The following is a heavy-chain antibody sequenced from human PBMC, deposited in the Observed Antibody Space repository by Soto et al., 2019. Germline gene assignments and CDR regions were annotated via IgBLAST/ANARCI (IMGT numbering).Heavy chain of an antibody. J-gene: IGHJ5*02. CDR1: GGSFSVGS. Sequence: SWSLALPCAVDGGSFSVGSWTWIRQSPGKGLEWIGDMDDSGRVNYSPSLTRGASISVDTSNNEFSLHLSSATAADTAAHSRARSPRPNSSSWYESEGNWFDPWGQGTM. D-gene: IGHD6-13*01. CDR3: ARSPRPNSSSWYESEGNWFDP. V-gene: IGHV4-34*01. CDR2: MDDSGRV.